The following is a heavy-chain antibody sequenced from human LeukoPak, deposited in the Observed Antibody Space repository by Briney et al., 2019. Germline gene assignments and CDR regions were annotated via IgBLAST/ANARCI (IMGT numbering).Heavy chain of an antibody. J-gene: IGHJ6*02. D-gene: IGHD2-15*01. CDR3: ARIVVVAVQYYYGMDV. V-gene: IGHV1-69*13. CDR1: GGTFSSYA. Sequence: SVKVSCKASGGTFSSYAISWVRQAPGQGLEWMGGIIPIFGTANYAQKFQGRVTITADESTSPAYMELSSLRSEDTAVYYCARIVVVAVQYYYGMDVWGQGTTVTVSS. CDR2: IIPIFGTA.